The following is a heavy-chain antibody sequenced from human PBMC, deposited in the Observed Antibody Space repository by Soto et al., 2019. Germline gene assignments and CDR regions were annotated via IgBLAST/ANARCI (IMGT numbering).Heavy chain of an antibody. CDR3: ARALIQLWPHYYYGREV. J-gene: IGHJ6*04. CDR2: IYYSGTT. CDR1: GGSISSGDHY. Sequence: PSETLSLTCTVSGGSISSGDHYWSWILQPPGKGLEWIGYIYYSGTTYYNPSLKSRVTISVDTSENQFSLKVNSVTAADTAVYYCARALIQLWPHYYYGREVSGEGNTVIVSA. V-gene: IGHV4-30-4*01. D-gene: IGHD5-18*01.